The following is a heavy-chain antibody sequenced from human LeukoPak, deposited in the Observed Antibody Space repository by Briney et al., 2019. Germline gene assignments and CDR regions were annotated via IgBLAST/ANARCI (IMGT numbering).Heavy chain of an antibody. CDR1: GDSISSYY. J-gene: IGHJ4*02. V-gene: IGHV4-59*01. CDR3: ARNLWGTHYETDY. D-gene: IGHD3-16*01. Sequence: SETLSLTCTVSGDSISSYYWSWIRQPPGKGLEWIGYIYYSGSTNYNPSLKSRVTISVDTSKNQFSLKLSSVTAADTAVYYCARNLWGTHYETDYWGQGTLVTVSS. CDR2: IYYSGST.